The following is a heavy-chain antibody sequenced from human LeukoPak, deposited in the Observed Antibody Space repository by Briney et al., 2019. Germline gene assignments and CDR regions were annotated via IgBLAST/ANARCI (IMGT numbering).Heavy chain of an antibody. V-gene: IGHV3-66*01. CDR1: GFTIGTYA. D-gene: IGHD6-13*01. Sequence: GGSLRLSCAASGFTIGTYAMAWVRQAPGKGLEWVSVFYSGGSTRYADSVKGRFTISRDNSKNTLYLQLNSLRTEGTAVYFCASSSWSSEYFHYWGQGTLVTVSS. CDR2: FYSGGST. CDR3: ASSSWSSEYFHY. J-gene: IGHJ1*01.